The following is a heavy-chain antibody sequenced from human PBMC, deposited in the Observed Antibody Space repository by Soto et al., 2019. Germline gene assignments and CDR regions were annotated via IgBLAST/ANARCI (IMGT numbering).Heavy chain of an antibody. V-gene: IGHV3-23*01. J-gene: IGHJ4*02. CDR2: ISGSGGST. CDR3: AKERPGGDCLFDY. D-gene: IGHD2-21*02. Sequence: EVQLLETGGGLVQPGGSLRLSCAASGFTFSSYAMSWVRQAPGRGLEWASAISGSGGSTYYADSVKGRFTICRDNSKNTLYLQMNSLRAEDTAVYYCAKERPGGDCLFDYWGQGTLVTVSS. CDR1: GFTFSSYA.